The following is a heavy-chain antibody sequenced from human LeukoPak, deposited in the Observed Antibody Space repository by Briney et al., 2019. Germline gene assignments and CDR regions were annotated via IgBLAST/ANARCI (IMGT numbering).Heavy chain of an antibody. J-gene: IGHJ4*02. CDR1: GGSFSGYY. CDR3: ARGGPKSRWLLRYFDY. Sequence: PSETLSLTCAVYGGSFSGYYWSWIRQPPGKGLEWIGEINHSGSTNYNPSLKSRVTISVDTSKNQFSLKLSSVTAADTAVYYCARGGPKSRWLLRYFDYRGQGTLVTVSS. V-gene: IGHV4-34*01. D-gene: IGHD3-22*01. CDR2: INHSGST.